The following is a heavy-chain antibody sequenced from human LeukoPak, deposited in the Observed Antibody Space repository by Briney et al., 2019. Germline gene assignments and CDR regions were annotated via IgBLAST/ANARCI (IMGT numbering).Heavy chain of an antibody. Sequence: SQTLSLTCTVSGDSMSEAKYYWTWIRQSAGGGLEWIGRIYTSGGTNYNPSLKSRVTISVDRSKNQFSLKLSSVTAADTAVYYCARVDGGAAAGSYWYFDLWGRGTLVTVSS. CDR1: GDSMSEAKYY. J-gene: IGHJ2*01. CDR2: IYTSGGT. V-gene: IGHV4-61*02. D-gene: IGHD6-13*01. CDR3: ARVDGGAAAGSYWYFDL.